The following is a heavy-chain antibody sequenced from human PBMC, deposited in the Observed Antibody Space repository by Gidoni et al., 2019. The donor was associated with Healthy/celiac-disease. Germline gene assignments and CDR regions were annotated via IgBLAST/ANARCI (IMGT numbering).Heavy chain of an antibody. D-gene: IGHD3-10*01. CDR2: IIPIFGTA. V-gene: IGHV1-69*01. CDR3: ARVGGYYYGSGSYYNDYYYYGMDV. CDR1: GGPFSSYA. Sequence: QVQLVQSGAEVKKPGSSVKVSCKASGGPFSSYAISWVRQAPGQGLEWMGGIIPIFGTANYAQKFQGRVTITADEATSTAYMELSSLRSEDTAVYYCARVGGYYYGSGSYYNDYYYYGMDVWGQGTTVTVSS. J-gene: IGHJ6*02.